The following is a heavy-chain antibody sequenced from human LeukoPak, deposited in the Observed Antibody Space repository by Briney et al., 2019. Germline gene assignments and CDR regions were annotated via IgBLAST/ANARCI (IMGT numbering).Heavy chain of an antibody. CDR3: AKLGYCSGGSCYRWLDP. Sequence: PGGSLRLSCAASGFTFSSYAMSWVRHAPGKGLEWVSTIGGRDGGTYYADSVKGRFTFSRDNSKDTLYLQVNSLRAEDTAVYYCAKLGYCSGGSCYRWLDPWGQGTLVTVSS. D-gene: IGHD2-15*01. CDR1: GFTFSSYA. J-gene: IGHJ5*02. V-gene: IGHV3-23*01. CDR2: IGGRDGGT.